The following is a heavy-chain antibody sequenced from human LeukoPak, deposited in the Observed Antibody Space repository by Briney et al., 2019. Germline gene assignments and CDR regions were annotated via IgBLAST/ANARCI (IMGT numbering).Heavy chain of an antibody. CDR3: SGGIGWINDH. CDR2: INPDGSQK. D-gene: IGHD6-19*01. CDR1: GLTFKNYW. J-gene: IGHJ4*02. V-gene: IGHV3-7*01. Sequence: PGGSLRLSCAASGLTFKNYWMNWVRQAPGKGLEWVANINPDGSQKYYVDSVKGRFTISRDNAKNSLFLQMNSLRVEDTAVYYCSGGIGWINDHWGQGTLVTVSS.